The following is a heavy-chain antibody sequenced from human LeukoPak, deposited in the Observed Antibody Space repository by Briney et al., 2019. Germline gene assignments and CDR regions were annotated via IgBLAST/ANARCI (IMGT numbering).Heavy chain of an antibody. Sequence: ASVKVSCTASGYTFTGYYMHWVRQAPGQGLEWMGWINPNSGGTNYAQKFQGRVTMTRDTSISTAYMELSRLRSDDTAVYYCARVPFGIYCTNGVCTDAFDIWGQGTMVTVSS. J-gene: IGHJ3*02. CDR1: GYTFTGYY. D-gene: IGHD2-8*01. CDR3: ARVPFGIYCTNGVCTDAFDI. CDR2: INPNSGGT. V-gene: IGHV1-2*02.